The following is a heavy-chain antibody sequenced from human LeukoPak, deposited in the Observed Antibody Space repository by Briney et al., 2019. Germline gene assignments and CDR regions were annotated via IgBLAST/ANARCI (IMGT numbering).Heavy chain of an antibody. CDR3: ARDLEGDYYDSSGYYDY. CDR2: INWNGGST. Sequence: GGSLRLSCAASGFTFDDYGMSWVRQAPGKGLEWVSGINWNGGSTGYADSVKGRFTISRDNAKNSLYLQMNSLRAEDTALHYCARDLEGDYYDSSGYYDYWGQGTLVTVSS. D-gene: IGHD3-22*01. V-gene: IGHV3-20*04. J-gene: IGHJ4*02. CDR1: GFTFDDYG.